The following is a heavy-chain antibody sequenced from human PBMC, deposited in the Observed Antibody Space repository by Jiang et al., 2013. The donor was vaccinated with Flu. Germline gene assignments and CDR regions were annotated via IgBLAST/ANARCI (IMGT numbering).Heavy chain of an antibody. CDR2: IHTNTGNP. J-gene: IGHJ4*02. CDR3: ARSGMVGTTSD. CDR1: GYTFTNYA. Sequence: QSGSELKMPGTSVKVSCKASGYTFTNYAMHWARQAPGQGLEWMGWIHTNTGNPTYAQGFTGRFVFSLDTSVGTAYPQISSLKAEDTAVYYCARSGMVGTTSDWGQGTLVTVSS. V-gene: IGHV7-4-1*02. D-gene: IGHD1-26*01.